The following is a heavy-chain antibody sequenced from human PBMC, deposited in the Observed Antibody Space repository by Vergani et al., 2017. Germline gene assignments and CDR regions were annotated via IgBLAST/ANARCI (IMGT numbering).Heavy chain of an antibody. CDR2: IYYGGNM. J-gene: IGHJ5*02. D-gene: IGHD3-10*01. V-gene: IGHV4-30-4*08. Sequence: QVQLQESGPGLVKPSQTLSLTCTVSGGSISSGDYYWSWIRQPPGKGLEWIGYIYYGGNMYYNSSLKSRLIISIDTSKNQFSLKLNSMTAADTPVYYCARGGGFGEYNWFDPWGQGTVVTVSS. CDR1: GGSISSGDYY. CDR3: ARGGGFGEYNWFDP.